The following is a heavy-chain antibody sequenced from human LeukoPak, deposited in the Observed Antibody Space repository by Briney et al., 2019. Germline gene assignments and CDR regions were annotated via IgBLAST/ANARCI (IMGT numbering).Heavy chain of an antibody. CDR3: TRDRNYYGGTFDY. Sequence: GGSLRLSCAASGFTFSSYSMNWVRQAPGKGLEWVSYISSSSSTIYYADSVKGRFTISRDNAKNSLYLQMNSLRDGDTAVYYCTRDRNYYGGTFDYWGQGTLVTVSS. D-gene: IGHD4-23*01. CDR1: GFTFSSYS. J-gene: IGHJ4*02. CDR2: ISSSSSTI. V-gene: IGHV3-48*02.